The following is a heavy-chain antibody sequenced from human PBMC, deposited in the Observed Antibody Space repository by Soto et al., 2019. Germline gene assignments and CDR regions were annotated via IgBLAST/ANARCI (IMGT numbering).Heavy chain of an antibody. J-gene: IGHJ6*03. V-gene: IGHV3-30*18. Sequence: QVQLVESGGGVVQPGRSLRLSCADSGFTFSSYGMHWVRQAPGKGLEWVAVISYDGSNKYYADSVKGRFTISRDNSNNTLDLQMNSLRAEDTAVYYCAKDSLPYYYYYYMDVWGKGTTVTVSS. CDR1: GFTFSSYG. CDR3: AKDSLPYYYYYYMDV. CDR2: ISYDGSNK.